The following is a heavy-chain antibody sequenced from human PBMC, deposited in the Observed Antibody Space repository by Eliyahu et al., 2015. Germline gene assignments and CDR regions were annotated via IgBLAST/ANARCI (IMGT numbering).Heavy chain of an antibody. CDR1: GGSITSXNXY. CDR3: ARRAQLHVYYYMDV. D-gene: IGHD2-2*01. V-gene: IGHV4-39*01. J-gene: IGHJ6*03. Sequence: QLQIQESGPGLVKPSETLSLXCTVSGGSITSXNXYWVWIRQPPGKGLEWIGTIYYSVSAFYSPSLXSRVTMSVDTAKNQFSLKLSSVTAADSAVYYCARRAQLHVYYYMDVWGKGTTVTVSS. CDR2: IYYSVSA.